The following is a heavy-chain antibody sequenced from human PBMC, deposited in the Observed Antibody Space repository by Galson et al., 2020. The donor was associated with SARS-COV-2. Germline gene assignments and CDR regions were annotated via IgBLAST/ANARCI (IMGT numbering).Heavy chain of an antibody. V-gene: IGHV3-48*02. Sequence: GGSLRLSCAASGFTFSSYSMNWVRQAPGKGLEWVLYISSSSSTIYYADSVKGRFTISRDNAKNSLYLQMNSLRDEDTAVYYCARAARGRLRFLEWLLSFDYWGQGTLVTVSS. CDR2: ISSSSSTI. J-gene: IGHJ4*02. D-gene: IGHD3-3*01. CDR1: GFTFSSYS. CDR3: ARAARGRLRFLEWLLSFDY.